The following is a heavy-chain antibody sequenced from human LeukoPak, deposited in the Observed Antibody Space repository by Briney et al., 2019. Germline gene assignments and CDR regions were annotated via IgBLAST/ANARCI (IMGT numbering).Heavy chain of an antibody. Sequence: AASVKVSCKASGYTFSGHYLHWVRQAPGQGLEWMGRINPNTGVTQYTENFQGRVTMTRDTSISTVYMELSRLTSGDTAVYYCSRADYSSGWLTDYWGQGTLVTVSS. J-gene: IGHJ4*02. D-gene: IGHD6-19*01. CDR3: SRADYSSGWLTDY. CDR1: GYTFSGHY. CDR2: INPNTGVT. V-gene: IGHV1-2*06.